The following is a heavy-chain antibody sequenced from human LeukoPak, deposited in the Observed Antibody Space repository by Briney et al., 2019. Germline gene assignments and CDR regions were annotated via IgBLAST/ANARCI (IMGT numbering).Heavy chain of an antibody. CDR3: ARAGHSHWGGLDP. Sequence: SKTLSLTFTVTGGSFSSHYWRWIRQPPGKRLEWIGYIYYTGNTDYNPSLKSRLTISIDSSKTQVSLKLLSVTAADTAVYFCARAGHSHWGGLDPWGQGTLVTVSS. CDR2: IYYTGNT. J-gene: IGHJ5*02. CDR1: GGSFSSHY. V-gene: IGHV4-59*11. D-gene: IGHD3-16*01.